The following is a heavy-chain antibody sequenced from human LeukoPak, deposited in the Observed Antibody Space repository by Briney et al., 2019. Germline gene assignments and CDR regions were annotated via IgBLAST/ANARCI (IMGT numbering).Heavy chain of an antibody. CDR1: GYSISSGYY. Sequence: PSETLSLTCTVSGYSISSGYYWGWIRQPPGKGLEWIGSIYHSGSTYYNPSLKSRVTISVDTSKNQFSLKLSSVTAADTAVYYCARVQKCRQWLVREYYYYYMDVWGKGTTVTVSS. CDR3: ARVQKCRQWLVREYYYYYMDV. D-gene: IGHD6-19*01. CDR2: IYHSGST. J-gene: IGHJ6*03. V-gene: IGHV4-38-2*02.